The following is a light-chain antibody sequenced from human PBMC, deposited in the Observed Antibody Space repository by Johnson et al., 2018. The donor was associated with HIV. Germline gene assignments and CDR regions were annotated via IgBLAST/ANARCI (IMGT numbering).Light chain of an antibody. CDR2: DNH. Sequence: QSVFTQPPSVSAAPGQKVTISCSGSSSNIGNNYVSWYQQLPGTAPKLLIYDNHKRPSGIPDRFSGSKSGTSATLAITGLQAGDEADYSCETWDTSRSAYVFGTGTKVTVL. J-gene: IGLJ1*01. CDR3: ETWDTSRSAYV. V-gene: IGLV1-51*01. CDR1: SSNIGNNY.